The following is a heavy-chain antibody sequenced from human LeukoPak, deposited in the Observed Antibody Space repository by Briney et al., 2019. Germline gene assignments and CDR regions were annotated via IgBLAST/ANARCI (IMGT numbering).Heavy chain of an antibody. CDR3: ARLFYGSGSYRFDP. Sequence: SETLSLTCAVYGGSFSGYYWSWIRQPPGKGLEWIGEINHSGSTNYNPSLKSRVTISVDTSKNQFSLKLSSVTAADTAVYYCARLFYGSGSYRFDPWGQGTLVTVSS. D-gene: IGHD3-10*01. CDR2: INHSGST. CDR1: GGSFSGYY. V-gene: IGHV4-34*01. J-gene: IGHJ5*02.